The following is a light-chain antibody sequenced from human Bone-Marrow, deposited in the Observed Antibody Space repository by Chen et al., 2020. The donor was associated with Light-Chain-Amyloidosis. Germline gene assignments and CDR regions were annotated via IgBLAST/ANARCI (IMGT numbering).Light chain of an antibody. Sequence: ELTQPPSASVSPGQPARITCSGAALPPNNAYWYQQKPGQATVLVIHRDTERPSGLSERSAGSSSGTTATLTISGVQAEDEADYHCQSADSSGTYEVIFGGGTKLTVL. CDR3: QSADSSGTYEVI. J-gene: IGLJ2*01. V-gene: IGLV3-25*03. CDR2: RDT. CDR1: ALPPNN.